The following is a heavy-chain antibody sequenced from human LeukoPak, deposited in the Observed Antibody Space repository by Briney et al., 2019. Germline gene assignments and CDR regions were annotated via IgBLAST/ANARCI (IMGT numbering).Heavy chain of an antibody. CDR1: GFTFSSHW. Sequence: GGSLRLSCAASGFTFSSHWMSWVRQAPGKGLELVANIKQDGSEKSYVDSVKGRFTISRDNSKNTLYLQMNSLRAEDTAVYYCAKSLNWNLNAFDIWGQGTMVTVSS. J-gene: IGHJ3*02. CDR2: IKQDGSEK. CDR3: AKSLNWNLNAFDI. V-gene: IGHV3-7*03. D-gene: IGHD1-1*01.